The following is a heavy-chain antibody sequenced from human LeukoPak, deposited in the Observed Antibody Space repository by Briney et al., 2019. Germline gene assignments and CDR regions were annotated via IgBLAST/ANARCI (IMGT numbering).Heavy chain of an antibody. CDR3: ARRSDSACIDY. CDR2: IRYDGSNE. D-gene: IGHD6-19*01. Sequence: GGSLRLSCATSGFTFSSHAMHWFRQAPGKGLEWVAFIRYDGSNEYYPDSVKGRFTISRDNSKNTLYLQMNSLRGEDTAVYYCARRSDSACIDYWGQGTLVTVSS. J-gene: IGHJ4*02. V-gene: IGHV3-30*02. CDR1: GFTFSSHA.